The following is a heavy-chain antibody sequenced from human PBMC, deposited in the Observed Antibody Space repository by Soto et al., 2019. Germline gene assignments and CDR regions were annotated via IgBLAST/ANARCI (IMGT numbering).Heavy chain of an antibody. Sequence: EVRLLESGGGLAQPGGSLILSCAASGFTCSDYTMGWVRQAPGQVLECISVILSDYNTFYADSVSGRFTISRDNSKNTLYLEMNSLRAEDTAIYYCASRTNGYFGFWGQGALVIVSS. CDR2: ILSDYNT. J-gene: IGHJ4*02. CDR3: ASRTNGYFGF. CDR1: GFTCSDYT. V-gene: IGHV3-23*03. D-gene: IGHD2-8*01.